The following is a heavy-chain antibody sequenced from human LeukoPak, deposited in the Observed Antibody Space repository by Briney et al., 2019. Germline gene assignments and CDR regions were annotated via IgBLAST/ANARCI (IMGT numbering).Heavy chain of an antibody. CDR3: ARESGYTNTHDAFDI. V-gene: IGHV7-4-1*02. CDR2: INTNTGNP. CDR1: GYTFTDYA. J-gene: IGHJ4*02. D-gene: IGHD6-13*01. Sequence: ASVKVSCKASGYTFTDYAVNWVRQAPGQGLGWMGWINTNTGNPAYAQAFTGRFVFSLDTSVSTAYLRISSLKAEDTAVYYCARESGYTNTHDAFDIWGQGTLVTVSS.